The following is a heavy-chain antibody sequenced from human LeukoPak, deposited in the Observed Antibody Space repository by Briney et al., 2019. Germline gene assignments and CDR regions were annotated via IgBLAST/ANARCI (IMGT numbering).Heavy chain of an antibody. CDR1: GYTFTSYY. V-gene: IGHV1-46*01. D-gene: IGHD4-17*01. Sequence: ASVKVSCKASGYTFTSYYMHWVRQAPGQGLEWMGIINPSGGSTSYAQKFQGRVTMTRDTSTSTVYMELSSLRSEDTAVYYCARELHNYGDYPPVRWFDPWGQGTLVTVS. J-gene: IGHJ5*02. CDR3: ARELHNYGDYPPVRWFDP. CDR2: INPSGGST.